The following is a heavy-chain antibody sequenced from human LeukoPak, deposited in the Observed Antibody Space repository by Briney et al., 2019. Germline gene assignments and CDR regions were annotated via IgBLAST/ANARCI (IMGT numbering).Heavy chain of an antibody. CDR3: ARGTPPQGSAVDP. CDR1: GFTLGSYW. Sequence: GGSLRLSCAASGFTLGSYWMNWVRQAPGKGLEWVSSISSSSSYIYYADSVKGRFTISRDNAKNSLYLQMNSLRAEDTAVYYCARGTPPQGSAVDPWGQGTLVTVSS. J-gene: IGHJ5*02. D-gene: IGHD1-26*01. CDR2: ISSSSSYI. V-gene: IGHV3-21*01.